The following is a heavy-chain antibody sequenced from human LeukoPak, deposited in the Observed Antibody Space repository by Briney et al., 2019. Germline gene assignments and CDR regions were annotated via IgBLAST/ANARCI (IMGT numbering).Heavy chain of an antibody. D-gene: IGHD4-23*01. CDR3: ARETVVDHTFDV. J-gene: IGHJ3*01. Sequence: SETLSLTCTVSGGFITSRRYYWGWIRQPPGRGLEWIGTIYYSGSTYYNPSLESRLSILVDTSKKQFSLKLTSVTAADTAVYYCARETVVDHTFDVWGQGTIVTVSS. CDR2: IYYSGST. CDR1: GGFITSRRYY. V-gene: IGHV4-39*07.